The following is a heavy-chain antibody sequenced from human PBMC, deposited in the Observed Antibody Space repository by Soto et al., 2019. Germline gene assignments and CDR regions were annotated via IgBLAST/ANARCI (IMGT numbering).Heavy chain of an antibody. Sequence: EVQLVESGGDLVQPGGSLRLSCAAPGFTFSSYSMNWVRQAPGKGLEWVSYISSSSSTIYYADSVKGRFTISRDNAKNSLYLQMNSLRDEDTAVHYCAGGIAANAGGIDYWGQGTLVTVSS. D-gene: IGHD6-13*01. CDR3: AGGIAANAGGIDY. CDR2: ISSSSSTI. CDR1: GFTFSSYS. V-gene: IGHV3-48*02. J-gene: IGHJ4*02.